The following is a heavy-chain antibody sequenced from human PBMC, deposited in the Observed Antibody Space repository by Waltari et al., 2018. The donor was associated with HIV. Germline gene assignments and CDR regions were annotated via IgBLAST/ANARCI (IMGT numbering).Heavy chain of an antibody. J-gene: IGHJ4*02. CDR1: EFTFNNYW. CDR2: IKQDESEK. D-gene: IGHD3-22*01. CDR3: AREALYDSSGYYFDY. Sequence: EVQLVESGGGLVQPGGSLRLSCAASEFTFNNYWMTWVRQAPGKGVEVVANIKQDESEKYYVDSVKGRFTISRDNAKNSLFLQMNSLRAEDMAVYYCAREALYDSSGYYFDYWGQGTLVTVSS. V-gene: IGHV3-7*01.